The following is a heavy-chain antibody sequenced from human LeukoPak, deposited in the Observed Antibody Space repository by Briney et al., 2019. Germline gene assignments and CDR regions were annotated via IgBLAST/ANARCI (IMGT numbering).Heavy chain of an antibody. CDR3: ARVPSRSYYYYYMDV. CDR1: GFTVSSNY. CDR2: IYSGGST. V-gene: IGHV3-66*01. D-gene: IGHD5/OR15-5a*01. Sequence: GGSLRLSYAASGFTVSSNYMSWVRQAPGKGLEWVSVIYSGGSTYYADSVKGRFTISRDNSKNTLYLQMNSLRAEDTAVYYCARVPSRSYYYYYMDVWGKGTTVTISS. J-gene: IGHJ6*03.